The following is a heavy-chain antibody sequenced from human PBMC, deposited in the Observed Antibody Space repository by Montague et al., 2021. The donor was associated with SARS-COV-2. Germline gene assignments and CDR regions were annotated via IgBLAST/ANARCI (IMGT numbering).Heavy chain of an antibody. CDR3: TKEGYDSGTYGWFDP. CDR1: GDSITKGY. V-gene: IGHV4-59*01. Sequence: SETLSLTCSVSGDSITKGYWNWVRQPPGKGLEWIGHILYGGTTDYNPSLTGRVDISADTSKNQFSLKLTSVTAADTATYYCTKEGYDSGTYGWFDPWGHGTLVTVSS. J-gene: IGHJ5*02. D-gene: IGHD3-10*01. CDR2: ILYGGTT.